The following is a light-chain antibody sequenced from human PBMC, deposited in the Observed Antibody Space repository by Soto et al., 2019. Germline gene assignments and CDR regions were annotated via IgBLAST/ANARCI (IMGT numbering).Light chain of an antibody. V-gene: IGKV3-20*01. CDR2: GAS. CDR3: QHYDCSSIT. Sequence: EIVLTQSPGTLSLSPGERATLSCRASQSVTSSNLAWYQQRPGQAPRLVIYGASSRATDMPDRFSGSGSGTDFTLTISRLEPEDLAVYYGQHYDCSSITFGQGTRLEIK. CDR1: QSVTSSN. J-gene: IGKJ5*01.